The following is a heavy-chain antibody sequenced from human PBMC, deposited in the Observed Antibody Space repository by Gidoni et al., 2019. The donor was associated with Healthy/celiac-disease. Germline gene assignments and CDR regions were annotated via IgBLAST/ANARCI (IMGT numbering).Heavy chain of an antibody. Sequence: EVQLVESGGGLVQPGGSLRLSCAASGFTFSSYWMSWVRQAPGKGLEWVANIKQDGSEKYYVDSVKGRFTISRDNAKNSLYLQMNSLRAEDTAVYYCARGPQETYYDILTGYYFGGLDIWGQGTLVTVSS. J-gene: IGHJ4*02. CDR2: IKQDGSEK. V-gene: IGHV3-7*01. CDR1: GFTFSSYW. D-gene: IGHD3-9*01. CDR3: ARGPQETYYDILTGYYFGGLDI.